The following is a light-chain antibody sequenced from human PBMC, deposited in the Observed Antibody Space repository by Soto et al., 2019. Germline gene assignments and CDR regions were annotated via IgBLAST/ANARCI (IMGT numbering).Light chain of an antibody. CDR2: AAS. J-gene: IGKJ3*01. V-gene: IGKV1-39*01. Sequence: DIQMNQSPSSLSASVGDRVTITCRASQSNSSYLNWYQQNPGQAPKLLIYAASGLQSGVPSSFSCSVTETEFTLRISRRHPEDVATYYCQHSYTPALTFGPRTKVDI. CDR3: QHSYTPALT. CDR1: QSNSSY.